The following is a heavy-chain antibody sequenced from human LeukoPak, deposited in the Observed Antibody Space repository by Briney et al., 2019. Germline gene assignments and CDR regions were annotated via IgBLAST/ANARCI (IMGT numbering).Heavy chain of an antibody. CDR1: GGSISSGDYY. CDR3: ARDAHIRMAFDV. Sequence: PSETLSLTCTVSGGSISSGDYYWSWIRQPPGKGLEWIGYIYYSGSTYYNPSLKSRVTMSVDTSNNQFSVKLTSVTAADTATYYCARDAHIRMAFDVWGQGTKVTVSS. CDR2: IYYSGST. D-gene: IGHD2-2*01. V-gene: IGHV4-30-4*08. J-gene: IGHJ3*01.